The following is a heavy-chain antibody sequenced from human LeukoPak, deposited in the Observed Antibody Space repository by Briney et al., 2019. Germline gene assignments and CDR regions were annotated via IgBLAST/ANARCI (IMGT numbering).Heavy chain of an antibody. CDR3: ARAFGFGYCSGGSCPAFDY. CDR2: IYYSGST. D-gene: IGHD2-15*01. V-gene: IGHV4-39*07. CDR1: GGSVSSTSYY. J-gene: IGHJ4*02. Sequence: SETLSLTFTVSGGSVSSTSYYWGWIRQPPGEGLEWIGTIYYSGSTYYNPSLKSRVTVSLDMSKNQFSLKLSSVTAADTAVYYCARAFGFGYCSGGSCPAFDYWGQGTLVTVSS.